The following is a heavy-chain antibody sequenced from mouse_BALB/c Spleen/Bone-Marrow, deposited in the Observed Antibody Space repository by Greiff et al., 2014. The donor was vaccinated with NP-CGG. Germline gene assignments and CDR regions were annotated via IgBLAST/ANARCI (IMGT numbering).Heavy chain of an antibody. D-gene: IGHD1-1*01. J-gene: IGHJ2*01. V-gene: IGHV14-3*02. CDR3: AIFSITTVVKDY. CDR1: DFNFKDTY. Sequence: EVQLQQSGAELVKPGASVKLSCTASDFNFKDTYMHWVNQRPEQGLEWIGNIDPYYGGTSYNQKFKGKATLIVDKSSSTAYMQLRSLTSEDSAVYYCAIFSITTVVKDYWGQGTTHTVSS. CDR2: IDPYYGGT.